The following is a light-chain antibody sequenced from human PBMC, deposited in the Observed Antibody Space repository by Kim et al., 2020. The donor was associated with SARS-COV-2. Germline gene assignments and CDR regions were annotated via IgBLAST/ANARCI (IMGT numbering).Light chain of an antibody. CDR1: KLGDKY. Sequence: SYELTQPPSVSVSPGQTASITCSGDKLGDKYACWYQQKPGQSPVLVIYQDSKRPSGLPERFSGSNSGNTATLTITGTQAMDEADYYCQAWDSSTAGVVFG. V-gene: IGLV3-1*01. CDR2: QDS. CDR3: QAWDSSTAGVV. J-gene: IGLJ2*01.